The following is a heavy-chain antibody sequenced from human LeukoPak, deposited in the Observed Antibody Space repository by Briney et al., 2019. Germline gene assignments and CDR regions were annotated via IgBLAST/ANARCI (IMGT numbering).Heavy chain of an antibody. J-gene: IGHJ3*02. CDR2: IYYSGNT. Sequence: PSETLSLTCTVSGGSISSYYWSWIRHPPGKGLEWIGYIYYSGNTNYNPSLKSRVTISVDTSKNQFSLKLSSVTAADTAVYFCARHISDYGGSPHRAFDIWGQGTMVTVSS. V-gene: IGHV4-59*08. D-gene: IGHD4-23*01. CDR3: ARHISDYGGSPHRAFDI. CDR1: GGSISSYY.